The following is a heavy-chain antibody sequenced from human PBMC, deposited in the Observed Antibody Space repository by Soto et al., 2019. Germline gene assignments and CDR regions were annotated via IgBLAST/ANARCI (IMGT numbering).Heavy chain of an antibody. CDR1: GYTFTSYG. CDR2: SSAYNGNT. Sequence: QVQLVQSGAEVKKPGASVKVSCKASGYTFTSYGISWVRQAPGQGLEGMGWSSAYNGNTNYPQKLQGSVTMPTDTSTSTAYRELRSLRSDDTAVYYCAREGVGAPLGYYFDYWGQGTLVTVSS. D-gene: IGHD1-26*01. V-gene: IGHV1-18*01. CDR3: AREGVGAPLGYYFDY. J-gene: IGHJ4*02.